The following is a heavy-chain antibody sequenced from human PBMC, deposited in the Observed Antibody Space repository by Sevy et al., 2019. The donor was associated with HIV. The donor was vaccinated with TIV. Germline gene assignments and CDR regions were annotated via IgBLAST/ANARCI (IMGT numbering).Heavy chain of an antibody. CDR2: IGGSGRYT. V-gene: IGHV3-23*01. CDR3: AKGYCGGGTCPRDYYYYGMYV. CDR1: GFTFSTYA. Sequence: GGSLRLSCAPSGFTFSTYAMNWVRQAPGKGLEWVSSIGGSGRYTYYADSVEGRFTISRDNSKNMLYLQMNSLRVADTAVYYCAKGYCGGGTCPRDYYYYGMYVWGQGTTVTVSS. D-gene: IGHD2-15*01. J-gene: IGHJ6*02.